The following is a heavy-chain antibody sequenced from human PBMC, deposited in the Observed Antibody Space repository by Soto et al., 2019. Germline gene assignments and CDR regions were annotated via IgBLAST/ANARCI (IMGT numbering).Heavy chain of an antibody. V-gene: IGHV1-24*01. D-gene: IGHD4-17*01. CDR2: FDPEDGET. J-gene: IGHJ6*02. CDR1: GYTLTDLS. CDR3: ATVHYGDYVFYYYGMDV. Sequence: ASVTVSCQVSGYTLTDLSMHWVRQAPGKGLEWMGGFDPEDGETIYAQKFQGRVTMTEDTSTDTAYMELSSLRSEDTAVCYCATVHYGDYVFYYYGMDVWGQGTTVTVSS.